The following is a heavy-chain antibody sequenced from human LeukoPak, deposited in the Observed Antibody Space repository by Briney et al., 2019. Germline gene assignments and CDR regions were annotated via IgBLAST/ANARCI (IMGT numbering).Heavy chain of an antibody. J-gene: IGHJ4*02. Sequence: GESLKISCAASGFTFSVYWMSWVRQPPGRGLEWVANIKNDGSEKYYVDSVKGRFTISRDNAKNSLYLQMNSLRAEDTAVYYCARVGTAEGTLEDYWGQGTLLTVSS. CDR1: GFTFSVYW. CDR2: IKNDGSEK. D-gene: IGHD6-13*01. CDR3: ARVGTAEGTLEDY. V-gene: IGHV3-7*01.